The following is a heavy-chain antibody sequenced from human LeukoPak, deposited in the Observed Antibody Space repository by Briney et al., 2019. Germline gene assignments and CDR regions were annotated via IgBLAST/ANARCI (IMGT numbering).Heavy chain of an antibody. CDR3: ARGGQIVVVPATTGGYYGMDV. CDR1: GYTFTGYY. Sequence: ASVKVSCKASGYTFTGYYMHLVRQAPGQGLEWMGWINPNSGGTNYSQKFQGRVTMTRDTSISTAYMELSRLRSDDTAVYYCARGGQIVVVPATTGGYYGMDVWGQGTTVTVSS. CDR2: INPNSGGT. J-gene: IGHJ6*02. D-gene: IGHD2-2*01. V-gene: IGHV1-2*02.